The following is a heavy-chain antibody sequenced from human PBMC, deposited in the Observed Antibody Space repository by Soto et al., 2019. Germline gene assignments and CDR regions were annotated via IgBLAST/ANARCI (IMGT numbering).Heavy chain of an antibody. CDR2: INHSGST. CDR1: GGSFSGYY. V-gene: IGHV4-34*01. CDR3: ARNGWIGAPGRFSYSYSYYMDV. Sequence: SETLSLTCAVSGGSFSGYYWSWVRQIPGKGLEWIGEINHSGSTNYNPSLTNRITTSVDTSKKQFSLKLSSVTAADTAVYACARNGWIGAPGRFSYSYSYYMDVWGKGTTVTVSS. D-gene: IGHD6-13*01. J-gene: IGHJ6*03.